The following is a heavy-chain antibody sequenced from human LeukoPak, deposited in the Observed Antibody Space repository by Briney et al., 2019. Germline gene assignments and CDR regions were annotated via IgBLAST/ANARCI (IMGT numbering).Heavy chain of an antibody. CDR3: AKDGSAGTTPPFFDY. J-gene: IGHJ4*02. D-gene: IGHD1-7*01. Sequence: GRSLRLSCAASGFTFDDYAMHWVRQAPGKGLEWVSGISWNSGSIGYADSVKGRFTISRDNAKNSLYLQMDSLRAEDTALYYCAKDGSAGTTPPFFDYWGQGTLVTVSS. V-gene: IGHV3-9*01. CDR2: ISWNSGSI. CDR1: GFTFDDYA.